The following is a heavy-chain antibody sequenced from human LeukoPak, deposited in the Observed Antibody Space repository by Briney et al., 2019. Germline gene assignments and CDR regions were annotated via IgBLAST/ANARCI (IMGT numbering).Heavy chain of an antibody. Sequence: ASVKVSCKASGYTFTTHYMHWLRQAPGQGLEWMGIINPSGGSTTYAQKFQCRVTVTRDMSTSTVYMEVSSLRSEDTTVYYCARDMSRGLYYDSSYFDFWGQGTLVTVSS. V-gene: IGHV1-46*01. D-gene: IGHD3-22*01. CDR1: GYTFTTHY. J-gene: IGHJ4*02. CDR3: ARDMSRGLYYDSSYFDF. CDR2: INPSGGST.